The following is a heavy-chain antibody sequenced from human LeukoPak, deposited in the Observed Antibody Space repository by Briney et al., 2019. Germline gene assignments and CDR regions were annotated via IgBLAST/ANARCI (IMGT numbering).Heavy chain of an antibody. CDR2: IYYSGST. V-gene: IGHV4-39*07. J-gene: IGHJ4*02. D-gene: IGHD3-3*01. CDR3: ARARRRLRLRFLEWLLLGFDY. CDR1: GGSISSSSYY. Sequence: NPSETLSLTCTVSGGSISSSSYYWGWIRQPPGKGLEWIGSIYYSGSTYYNPSLKSRVTISVDTSKNQFSLKLSSVTAADTAVYYCARARRRLRLRFLEWLLLGFDYWGQGTLVTVSS.